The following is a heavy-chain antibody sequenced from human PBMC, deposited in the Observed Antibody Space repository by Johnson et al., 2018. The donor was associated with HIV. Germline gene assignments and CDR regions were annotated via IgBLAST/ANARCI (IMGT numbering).Heavy chain of an antibody. CDR3: ARDMGREYYSGGDAFDI. D-gene: IGHD2-21*01. CDR2: ISYDGSNK. CDR1: GFTFSSYA. V-gene: IGHV3-30-3*01. J-gene: IGHJ3*02. Sequence: QVHLVESGGGVVQPGRSLRLSCAASGFTFSSYAMHWVRQAPGKGLEWVAVISYDGSNKYYADSVKGRFTISRDNSKNTLYLQMNSLRAEDTAVYYCARDMGREYYSGGDAFDIWGQGTMVTVSS.